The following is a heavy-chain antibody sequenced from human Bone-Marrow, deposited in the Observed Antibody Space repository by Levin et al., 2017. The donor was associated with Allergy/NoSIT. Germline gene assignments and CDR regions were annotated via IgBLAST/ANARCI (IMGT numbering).Heavy chain of an antibody. CDR1: GFSLDNVRMG. CDR3: ARIRITVAGWFDS. Sequence: KASGPTLVKPPETLTLTCTVSGFSLDNVRMGVGWIRQPPGKALEWLGNIFSNDAKTYSTSLKTRLTISRDTSKSQVVLTMTNVDPADTATYFCARIRITVAGWFDSWGQGTLVIVSS. D-gene: IGHD6-19*01. V-gene: IGHV2-26*01. J-gene: IGHJ5*01. CDR2: IFSNDAK.